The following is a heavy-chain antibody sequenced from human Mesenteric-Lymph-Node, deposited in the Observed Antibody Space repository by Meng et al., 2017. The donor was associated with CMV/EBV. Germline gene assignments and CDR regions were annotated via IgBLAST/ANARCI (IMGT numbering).Heavy chain of an antibody. V-gene: IGHV3-23*01. D-gene: IGHD3-22*01. CDR1: GFTFDDYA. CDR2: ISNSDDNT. Sequence: GESLKISCAASGFTFDDYAMHWVRQAPGKGLEWVSTISNSDDNTYYADSVKGRFTISRDNSKNTLYLQMNSLRAEDAAVYYCAKGLGSRLYDSSGYDYWGQGTLVTVSS. CDR3: AKGLGSRLYDSSGYDY. J-gene: IGHJ4*02.